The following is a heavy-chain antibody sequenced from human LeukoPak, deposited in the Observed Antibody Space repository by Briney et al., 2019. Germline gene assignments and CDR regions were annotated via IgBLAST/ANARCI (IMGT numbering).Heavy chain of an antibody. CDR1: GFTFRSYW. CDR2: IKQDGSEK. Sequence: PGGSLRLSCAASGFTFRSYWMTWVRQAPGKGLEWVANIKQDGSEKYYVDSVKGRFTISRDNAKNSLFLQMNSLRAEDTAVCWCAELDSGSPRYWGQGTLVTVSS. CDR3: AELDSGSPRY. V-gene: IGHV3-7*02. D-gene: IGHD6-13*01. J-gene: IGHJ4*02.